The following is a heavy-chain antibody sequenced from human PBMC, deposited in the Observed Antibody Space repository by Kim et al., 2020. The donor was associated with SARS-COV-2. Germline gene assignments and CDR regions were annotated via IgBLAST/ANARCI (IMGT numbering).Heavy chain of an antibody. CDR2: LKTDVSDT. CDR3: ARETYTSGAYYFDY. CDR1: GFTFSSYW. D-gene: IGHD3-10*01. V-gene: IGHV3-74*01. J-gene: IGHJ4*02. Sequence: GGSLRLSCAASGFTFSSYWMHWVRQGPGKELVWVSRLKTDVSDTRYADSVKGRFTISRDNAKNTLYLQMNSLTAEDTAVYYCARETYTSGAYYFDYWGQGTLVTVSS.